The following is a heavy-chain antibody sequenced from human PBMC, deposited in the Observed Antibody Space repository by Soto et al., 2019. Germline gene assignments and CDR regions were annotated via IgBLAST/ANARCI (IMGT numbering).Heavy chain of an antibody. CDR3: AGADCSGTSCYIGY. CDR2: ISAYNGNT. J-gene: IGHJ4*02. Sequence: GASVKVSCKASGYTFASYGISWVRQSPVQGLEWMGWISAYNGNTNYAQKLQGRVTMTTDTSTSTAYMELRSLRSDDTAVYYCAGADCSGTSCYIGYWGQGTLVTVSS. CDR1: GYTFASYG. V-gene: IGHV1-18*01. D-gene: IGHD2-2*02.